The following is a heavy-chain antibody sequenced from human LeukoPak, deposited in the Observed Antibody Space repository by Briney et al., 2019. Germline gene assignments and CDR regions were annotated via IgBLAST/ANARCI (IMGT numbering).Heavy chain of an antibody. CDR2: IYYSGST. CDR1: GGSISSGGYY. V-gene: IGHV4-31*03. CDR3: ARSLRDIVLMVYARREGSGYFDY. Sequence: SETLSLTCTVSGGSISSGGYYWSWIRQHPGKGLEWIGYIYYSGSTYYNPSLKSRVTISVDTSKNQFSLKLSSVTAADTAVYYCARSLRDIVLMVYARREGSGYFDYWGQGTLVTVSS. D-gene: IGHD2-8*01. J-gene: IGHJ4*02.